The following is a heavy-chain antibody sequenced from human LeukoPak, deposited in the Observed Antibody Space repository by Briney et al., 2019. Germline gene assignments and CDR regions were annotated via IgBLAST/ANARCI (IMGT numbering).Heavy chain of an antibody. J-gene: IGHJ5*01. CDR3: AKVAASDVWSSCDS. CDR2: ITGSGLTT. Sequence: PGGSLRLSCTTTGFTFSDFAMTWVRQAPGNGLEWVSIITGSGLTTYYAESAKGRFTISRDNSKNALYLQMPSLKAEDTAVYYCAKVAASDVWSSCDSWGQGTLVTVSS. CDR1: GFTFSDFA. D-gene: IGHD6-13*01. V-gene: IGHV3-23*01.